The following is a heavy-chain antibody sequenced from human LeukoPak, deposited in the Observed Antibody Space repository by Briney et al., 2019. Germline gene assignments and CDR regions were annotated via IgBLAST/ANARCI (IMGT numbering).Heavy chain of an antibody. J-gene: IGHJ4*02. Sequence: PGGSLRLSCAASGFTFSGYGMHWVRQPPGKGLDWVALISYDGSNTYYADSVKGRFTISRDISNTPLYLQMNSLTPEDTAVYYCAKEPLFRGVHGNYFDYWGQGTLITVSS. CDR3: AKEPLFRGVHGNYFDY. CDR2: ISYDGSNT. D-gene: IGHD3-10*01. V-gene: IGHV3-30*18. CDR1: GFTFSGYG.